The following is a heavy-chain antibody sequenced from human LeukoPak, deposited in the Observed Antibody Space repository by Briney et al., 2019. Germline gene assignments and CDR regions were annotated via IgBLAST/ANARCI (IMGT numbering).Heavy chain of an antibody. CDR1: GGTFSSYA. Sequence: GASVKVSCKASGGTFSSYAISWVRQAPGQGLEWMGGIIPIFGTANYAQKFQGRVTITADKSTSTAYMELSSLRSEDTAVYYCARDPGPEIDYSSSSDFDYWGQGTLVTVSS. CDR3: ARDPGPEIDYSSSSDFDY. V-gene: IGHV1-69*06. CDR2: IIPIFGTA. J-gene: IGHJ4*02. D-gene: IGHD6-6*01.